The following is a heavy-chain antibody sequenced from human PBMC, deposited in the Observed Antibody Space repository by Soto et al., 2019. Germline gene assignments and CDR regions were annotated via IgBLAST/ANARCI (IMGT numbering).Heavy chain of an antibody. V-gene: IGHV1-18*01. Sequence: QVQLVQSGAEVKKPGASVKVSCKASGYTFTSYGISWVRQAPGQGLEWMGWISAYNGNTNYAQKLQGRVTMTTDTSTSTAYMELRSLRSDDTAVYYCARDWGRDGYYYQTYFDYWCQGTMVTVSS. J-gene: IGHJ4*02. CDR2: ISAYNGNT. CDR3: ARDWGRDGYYYQTYFDY. D-gene: IGHD5-12*01. CDR1: GYTFTSYG.